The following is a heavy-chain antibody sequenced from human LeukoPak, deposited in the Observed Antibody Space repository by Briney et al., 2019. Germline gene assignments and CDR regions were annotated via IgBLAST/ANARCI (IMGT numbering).Heavy chain of an antibody. CDR2: INPSGGST. CDR1: GYTFTSYY. Sequence: ASVKVSCKASGYTFTSYYMYWVRQAPGQGLEWMGIINPSGGSTSYAQKFQGRVTMTRDTSTSTVYMELSSLRSEDTAVYYCARGHQWRGNYYYYYMDVWGKGTTVTVSS. D-gene: IGHD6-19*01. V-gene: IGHV1-46*01. CDR3: ARGHQWRGNYYYYYMDV. J-gene: IGHJ6*03.